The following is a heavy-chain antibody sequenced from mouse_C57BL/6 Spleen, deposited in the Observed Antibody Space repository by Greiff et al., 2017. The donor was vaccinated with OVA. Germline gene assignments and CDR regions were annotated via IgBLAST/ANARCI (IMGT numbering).Heavy chain of an antibody. CDR2: IHPNSGST. D-gene: IGHD1-1*01. CDR1: GYTFTSYW. V-gene: IGHV1-64*01. J-gene: IGHJ2*01. Sequence: QVQLKESGAELVKPGASVKLSCKASGYTFTSYWMHWVKQRPGQGLEWIGMIHPNSGSTNYNEKFKSKATLTVDKSSSTAYMQLSSLTSEDSAVYYCARSGVYYGSSYDYWGQGTTLTVSS. CDR3: ARSGVYYGSSYDY.